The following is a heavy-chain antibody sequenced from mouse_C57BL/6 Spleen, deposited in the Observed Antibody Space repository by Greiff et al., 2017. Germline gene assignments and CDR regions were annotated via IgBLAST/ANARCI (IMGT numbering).Heavy chain of an antibody. CDR3: ARDYYYGYGGGFDY. CDR2: ISYDGSN. J-gene: IGHJ2*01. Sequence: DVQLVESGPGLVKPSQSLSLTCSVTGYSITSGYYWNWIRQFPGNKLEWMGYISYDGSNNYNPSLKNRISITRDTSKNQFFLKLNSVTTEDTATYYCARDYYYGYGGGFDYWGQGTTLTVSS. D-gene: IGHD2-2*01. V-gene: IGHV3-6*01. CDR1: GYSITSGYY.